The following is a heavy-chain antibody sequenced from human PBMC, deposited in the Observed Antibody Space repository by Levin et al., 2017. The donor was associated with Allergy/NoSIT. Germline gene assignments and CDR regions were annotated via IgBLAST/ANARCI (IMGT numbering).Heavy chain of an antibody. J-gene: IGHJ1*01. CDR2: ILLHDSDV. V-gene: IGHV5-51*01. Sequence: GESLKISCKGSGYTFPTYWIAWVRQMPGKGLEWMGSILLHDSDVKYSPSFQGQVTFSADKSTSTAYLQWSSLKTSDSAIYFCARPPTALYPQEHFHLWGQGTLVTVSS. CDR1: GYTFPTYW. D-gene: IGHD1/OR15-1a*01. CDR3: ARPPTALYPQEHFHL.